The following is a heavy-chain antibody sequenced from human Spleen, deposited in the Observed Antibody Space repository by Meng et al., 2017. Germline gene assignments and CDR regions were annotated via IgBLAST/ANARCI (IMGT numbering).Heavy chain of an antibody. D-gene: IGHD5-12*01. CDR3: ARVIVGTIEGNYYFDY. CDR2: IDYSGST. CDR1: GGSISSHY. V-gene: IGHV4-59*08. Sequence: SETLSLTCTVSGGSISSHYWTWIRQPPGKGLEWIGYIDYSGSTNYEPSLRSRVTISADTSKNQFSLKLSSVTAADTAVYYCARVIVGTIEGNYYFDYWGQGILVTISS. J-gene: IGHJ4*02.